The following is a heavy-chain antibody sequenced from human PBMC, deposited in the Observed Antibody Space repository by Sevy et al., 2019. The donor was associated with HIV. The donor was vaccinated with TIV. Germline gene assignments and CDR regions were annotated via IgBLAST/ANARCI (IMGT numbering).Heavy chain of an antibody. Sequence: GGSLRLSCAASGFTFSSYSMNWVRQAPGKGLEWVSSISSSSSYIYYADSVKGRFTISRDNAKNSLYLQMNSLRAEDTAVYYCARDRGRGRFDPWGQGTLVTVSS. V-gene: IGHV3-21*01. CDR3: ARDRGRGRFDP. J-gene: IGHJ5*02. CDR1: GFTFSSYS. D-gene: IGHD1-26*01. CDR2: ISSSSSYI.